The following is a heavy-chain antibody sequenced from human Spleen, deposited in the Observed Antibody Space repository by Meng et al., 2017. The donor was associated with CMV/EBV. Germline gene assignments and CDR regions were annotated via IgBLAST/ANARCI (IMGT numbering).Heavy chain of an antibody. J-gene: IGHJ4*02. CDR1: GGSFSGNY. CDR2: INHSGST. V-gene: IGHV4-34*01. D-gene: IGHD3-22*01. Sequence: GSLRLSCAVYGGSFSGNYRSWIRQPPGKGLEWIGEINHSGSTNYNPSLKSRVTISVDTSKNQFSLNLSSVTAADTAFYYCARAYDSGGYLDYWGQGALVTVSS. CDR3: ARAYDSGGYLDY.